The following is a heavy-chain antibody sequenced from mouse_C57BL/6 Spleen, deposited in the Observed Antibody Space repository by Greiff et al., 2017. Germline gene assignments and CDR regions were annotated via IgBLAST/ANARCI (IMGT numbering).Heavy chain of an antibody. V-gene: IGHV2-2*01. CDR1: GFSLTSYG. D-gene: IGHD1-1*01. CDR2: LWSGGST. J-gene: IGHJ1*03. Sequence: QVQLTQSGPGLVQPSQSLSITCTVSGFSLTSYGVHWVRQSPGKGLEWLGVLWSGGSTDYNAAFISSLSNSKDNSKSQVFFKMNSLQADDTAIYYCARKSYDSSGYFDVGGTGTTVTVSS. CDR3: ARKSYDSSGYFDV.